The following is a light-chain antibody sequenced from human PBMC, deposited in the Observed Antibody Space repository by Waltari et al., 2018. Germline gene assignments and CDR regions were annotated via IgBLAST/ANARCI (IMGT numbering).Light chain of an antibody. CDR1: DSNLGVGYD. Sequence: QSVLRQPPSVSGAPGQRVTIPCIGTDSNLGVGYDVHWYHQLPGSAPKLLSFWKSNRPSGVPDRFSGSKSGNSASLAITGLQAEDEAEYYCQSYDSSLSGDVFGPGTKVTVL. CDR3: QSYDSSLSGDV. CDR2: WKS. V-gene: IGLV1-40*01. J-gene: IGLJ1*01.